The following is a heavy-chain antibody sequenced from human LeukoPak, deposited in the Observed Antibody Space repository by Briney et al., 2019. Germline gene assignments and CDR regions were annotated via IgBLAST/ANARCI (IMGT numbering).Heavy chain of an antibody. CDR1: GGSISSSNW. Sequence: SGTLSLTCAVSGGSISSSNWWSWVRQPPGKGLEWIGSIYYSGSTYYNPSLKSRVTISVDTSKNQFSLKLSSVTAADTAVYYCARQSIAAAGTGFFDYWGQGTLVTVSS. CDR2: IYYSGST. V-gene: IGHV4-4*02. CDR3: ARQSIAAAGTGFFDY. D-gene: IGHD6-13*01. J-gene: IGHJ4*02.